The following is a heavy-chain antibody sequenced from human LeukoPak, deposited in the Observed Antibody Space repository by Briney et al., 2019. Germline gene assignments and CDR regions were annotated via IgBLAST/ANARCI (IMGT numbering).Heavy chain of an antibody. CDR1: GYTFTGYY. Sequence: GASVKVSCKASGYTFTGYYLHWVRQAPGQGLEWMGWINPNSGGTNYAQKFQGRVTMTSDTSISTAYMELSRLTSDDTAVYYCARGLAAPTSWFDPWGQGTLVTVSS. V-gene: IGHV1-2*02. CDR2: INPNSGGT. D-gene: IGHD6-6*01. CDR3: ARGLAAPTSWFDP. J-gene: IGHJ5*02.